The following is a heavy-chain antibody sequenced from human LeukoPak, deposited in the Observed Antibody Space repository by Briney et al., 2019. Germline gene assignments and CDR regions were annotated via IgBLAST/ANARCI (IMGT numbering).Heavy chain of an antibody. Sequence: GGSLRLSCAASGFTFSSYGMHWVRQAPGKGLEWVAFIRYDGSNKYYADSVKGRFTISRDNSKNTLYLQMNSLRAEDTAVYYCAKVWDDSSGYRQYYFDYWGQGTLVTVSS. CDR2: IRYDGSNK. J-gene: IGHJ4*02. CDR3: AKVWDDSSGYRQYYFDY. CDR1: GFTFSSYG. V-gene: IGHV3-30*02. D-gene: IGHD3-22*01.